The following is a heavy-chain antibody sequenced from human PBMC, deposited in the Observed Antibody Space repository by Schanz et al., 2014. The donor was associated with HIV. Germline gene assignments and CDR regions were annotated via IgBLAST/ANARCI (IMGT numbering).Heavy chain of an antibody. CDR2: ISYDGSNK. J-gene: IGHJ4*02. CDR3: ARDSGSYF. V-gene: IGHV3-33*08. D-gene: IGHD1-26*01. CDR1: GFTFSSHG. Sequence: QVQLVESGGGVVQPGRSLRLSCSASGFTFSSHGMHWVRQAPGKGLEWVAIISYDGSNKDYADSVKGRFTISRDNAKNSLYLQMNSLRAEDTAVYYCARDSGSYFWGQGTLVTVSS.